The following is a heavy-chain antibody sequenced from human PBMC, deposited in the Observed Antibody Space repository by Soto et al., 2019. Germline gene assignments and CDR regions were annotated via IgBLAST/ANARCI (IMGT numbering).Heavy chain of an antibody. CDR3: AKDPRNYVLGYYFDY. D-gene: IGHD1-7*01. J-gene: IGHJ4*02. CDR1: GFTFSSYG. Sequence: PGGSLRLSCAASGFTFSSYGMHWVRQAPGKGLEWVAVISYDGSNKYYADSVKGRFTISRDNSKNTLYLQMNSLRAEDTAVYYCAKDPRNYVLGYYFDYWGQGTLVTVSS. V-gene: IGHV3-30*18. CDR2: ISYDGSNK.